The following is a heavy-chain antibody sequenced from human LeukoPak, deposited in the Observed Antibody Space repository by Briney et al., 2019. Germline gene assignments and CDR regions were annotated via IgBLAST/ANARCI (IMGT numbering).Heavy chain of an antibody. J-gene: IGHJ4*02. Sequence: GGSLRLSCAASGFTVSSNYMSWVRQAPGKGLEWVSVTYTSGYTYYADSVEDRFTISRDNSKNTLYLQMNSLRVEDTAIYYCARDHCSGGTCYSGGYWGQGTLVTVSS. CDR1: GFTVSSNY. CDR2: TYTSGYT. CDR3: ARDHCSGGTCYSGGY. D-gene: IGHD2-15*01. V-gene: IGHV3-66*01.